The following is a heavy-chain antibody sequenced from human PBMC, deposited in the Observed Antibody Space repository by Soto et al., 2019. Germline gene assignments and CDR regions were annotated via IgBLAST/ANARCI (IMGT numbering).Heavy chain of an antibody. V-gene: IGHV1-46*01. CDR2: INPSGGST. D-gene: IGHD6-19*01. CDR1: GYTFTSYY. CDR3: ARDFRESSGWPIYYFDY. J-gene: IGHJ4*02. Sequence: ASVKVSCKASGYTFTSYYMQWVRQAPGQGLEWMGIINPSGGSTSYAQKFQGRVTMTRDTSTSTVYMELSSLRSEDTAVYYCARDFRESSGWPIYYFDYWGQGTLVTVSS.